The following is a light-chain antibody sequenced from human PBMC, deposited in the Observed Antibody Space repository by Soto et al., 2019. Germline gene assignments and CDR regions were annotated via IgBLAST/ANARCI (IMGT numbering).Light chain of an antibody. CDR2: DVT. Sequence: QSALAQPASVSGSPGQSITISCTGTSSDVGAYNYVSWYQQHPGKAPKLMIYDVTNRPSGVSNRSSGSKSDNTASLTISGLQAEDEADYFCSSHSKLTPYVFGTGTKVTVL. CDR3: SSHSKLTPYV. V-gene: IGLV2-14*01. CDR1: SSDVGAYNY. J-gene: IGLJ1*01.